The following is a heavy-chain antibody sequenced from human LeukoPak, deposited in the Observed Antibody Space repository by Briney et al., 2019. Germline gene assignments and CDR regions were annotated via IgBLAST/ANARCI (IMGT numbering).Heavy chain of an antibody. D-gene: IGHD3-22*01. J-gene: IGHJ4*02. CDR1: GGSISSSSYY. V-gene: IGHV4-39*01. CDR2: IYYSGST. CDR3: ARLGSSYYDWGVSDF. Sequence: KTSETLSLTCTVSGGSISSSSYYWGWIRQPPGKGLEWIGSIYYSGSTYYNPSLKSRVTISVDTSKNQFSLKLSSVTAADTAVYYCARLGSSYYDWGVSDFWGQGTLVAVSS.